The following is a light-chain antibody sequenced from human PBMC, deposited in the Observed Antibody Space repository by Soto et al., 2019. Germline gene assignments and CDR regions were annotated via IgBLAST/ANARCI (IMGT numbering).Light chain of an antibody. J-gene: IGKJ1*01. CDR2: KAS. CDR3: QHYNSYSEA. V-gene: IGKV1-5*03. CDR1: QTIGSW. Sequence: DIQMTQSPSTLSGSVGDRVTITCRASQTIGSWLAWYQQKPGKAPKLLIYKASTLKSGVPSRFSGNGSGTEFTLTISSLQPDDFATYYCQHYNSYSEAFGQGTKVELK.